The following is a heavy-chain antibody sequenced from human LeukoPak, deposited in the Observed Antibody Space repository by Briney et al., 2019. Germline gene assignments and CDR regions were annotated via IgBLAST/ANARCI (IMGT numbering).Heavy chain of an antibody. CDR2: IIPIFGTA. CDR3: ARIMITFGGVIIDAFDI. Sequence: SVKVSCKASGGTFSSYAISWVRQAPGQGLEWVGGIIPIFGTANYAQKFQGRVTITADESTSTAYMELSSLRSEDTAVYYCARIMITFGGVIIDAFDIWGQGTMVTVSS. V-gene: IGHV1-69*13. CDR1: GGTFSSYA. D-gene: IGHD3-16*02. J-gene: IGHJ3*02.